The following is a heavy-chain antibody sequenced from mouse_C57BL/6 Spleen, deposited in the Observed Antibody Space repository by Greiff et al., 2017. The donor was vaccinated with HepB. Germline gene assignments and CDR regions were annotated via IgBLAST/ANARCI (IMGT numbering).Heavy chain of an antibody. CDR3: ARRDDYDLFDY. CDR1: GYTFTSYT. Sequence: LVESGAELARPGASVKMSCKASGYTFTSYTMHWVKQRPGQGLEWIGYINPSSGYTKYNQKFKDKATLTADKSSSTAYMQLSSLTSEDSAVYYCARRDDYDLFDYWGQGTTLTVSS. CDR2: INPSSGYT. V-gene: IGHV1-4*01. D-gene: IGHD2-4*01. J-gene: IGHJ2*01.